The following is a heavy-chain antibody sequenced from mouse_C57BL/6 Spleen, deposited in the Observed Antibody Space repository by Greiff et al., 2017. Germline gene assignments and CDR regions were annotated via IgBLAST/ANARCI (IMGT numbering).Heavy chain of an antibody. CDR3: ARVDYAWFAY. CDR2: ISDGGSYT. J-gene: IGHJ3*01. Sequence: EVKLMESGGGLVKPGGSLKLSCAASGFTFSSYAMSWVRQTPEKRLEWVATISDGGSYTYYPDNVKGRFTISRDNAKNNLYLQMSHLKSEETAMYYCARVDYAWFAYWGQGTLVTVSA. CDR1: GFTFSSYA. D-gene: IGHD2-4*01. V-gene: IGHV5-4*03.